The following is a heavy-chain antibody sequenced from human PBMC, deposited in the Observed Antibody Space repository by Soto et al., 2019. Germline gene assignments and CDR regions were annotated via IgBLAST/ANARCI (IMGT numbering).Heavy chain of an antibody. J-gene: IGHJ6*03. CDR1: GFTFSSYS. Sequence: EVQLVESGAGLVKPGGSLRLSCAASGFTFSSYSMNWVRQAPGKGLEWVSSISSSSSYIYYADSVKGRFTISRDNAKNSLYLQMNSLRAEDTAVYYCARGGHGDHSWSWGRLNYYYMDVWGKGTTVTVSS. CDR2: ISSSSSYI. CDR3: ARGGHGDHSWSWGRLNYYYMDV. V-gene: IGHV3-21*01. D-gene: IGHD4-17*01.